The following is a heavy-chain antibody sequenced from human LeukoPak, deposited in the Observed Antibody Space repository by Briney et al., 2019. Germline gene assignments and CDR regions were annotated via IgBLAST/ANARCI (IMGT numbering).Heavy chain of an antibody. CDR1: GFTFSSYA. CDR3: AKDRTGDGYNFGYFQH. Sequence: PGGSLRLSCAASGFTFSSYAMSWVRQAPGRGLEWVSAISGSGGSTYYADSVKGRFTISRDNSKNTLYLQMNSLRAEDTAVYYCAKDRTGDGYNFGYFQHWGQGTLVTVSS. V-gene: IGHV3-23*01. D-gene: IGHD5-24*01. CDR2: ISGSGGST. J-gene: IGHJ1*01.